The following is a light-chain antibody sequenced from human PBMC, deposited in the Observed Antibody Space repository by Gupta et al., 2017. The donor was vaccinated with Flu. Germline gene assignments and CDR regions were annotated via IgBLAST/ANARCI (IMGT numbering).Light chain of an antibody. J-gene: IGLJ3*02. Sequence: IIHNVSNRPPGVSSRFSGSKSGNTASLTISGLQAEDEADYYCCSYAGGGTWVFGGGTKVSVL. CDR3: CSYAGGGTWV. CDR2: NVS. V-gene: IGLV2-23*02.